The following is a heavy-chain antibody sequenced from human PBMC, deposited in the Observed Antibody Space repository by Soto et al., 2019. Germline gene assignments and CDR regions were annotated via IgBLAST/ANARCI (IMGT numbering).Heavy chain of an antibody. CDR1: GFTFSYYT. CDR2: IYFDGSTI. J-gene: IGHJ4*02. V-gene: IGHV3-30*04. D-gene: IGHD2-21*02. Sequence: QVQLVESGGGVVQPGRSLRLSCAASGFTFSYYTMHWVRQAPGKGLEWMALIYFDGSTIYYADSVKGRFTISRDNSNNTQYLETNNLRADDTAVYYCARGGGDQLGDCYDNWGQGTLVTVSS. CDR3: ARGGGDQLGDCYDN.